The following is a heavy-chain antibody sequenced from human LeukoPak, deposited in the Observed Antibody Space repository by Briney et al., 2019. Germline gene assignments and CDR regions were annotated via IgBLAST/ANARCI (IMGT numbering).Heavy chain of an antibody. CDR1: GYTFTGYY. D-gene: IGHD6-19*01. V-gene: IGHV1-2*02. J-gene: IGHJ4*02. CDR3: AAGGYSSGRYFDY. CDR2: INPNSGGK. Sequence: EASVKVTCKASGYTFTGYYLHWVRQAPAQGLEWMGWINPNSGGKNNVQKFQGRVTMTRDTSISTAYMELSRLRSDDTAVYYCAAGGYSSGRYFDYWGQGTLVTVSS.